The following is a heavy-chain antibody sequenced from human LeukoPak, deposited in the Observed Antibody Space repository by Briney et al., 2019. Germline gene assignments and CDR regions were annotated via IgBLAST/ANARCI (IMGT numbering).Heavy chain of an antibody. J-gene: IGHJ6*02. CDR1: GGSFSGYY. CDR2: INHSGST. D-gene: IGHD3-22*01. CDR3: ARGGRISHSSGYYGYYYYGMDV. V-gene: IGHV4-34*01. Sequence: KPSETLSLTCAVYGGSFSGYYWSWIRQPPGEGLEWIGEINHSGSTNYNPSLKSRVTISVDTSKNQFSLKLSSVTAADTAVYYCARGGRISHSSGYYGYYYYGMDVWGQGTTVTVSS.